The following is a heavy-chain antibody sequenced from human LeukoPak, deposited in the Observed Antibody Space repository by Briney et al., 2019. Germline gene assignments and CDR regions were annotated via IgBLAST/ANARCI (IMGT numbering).Heavy chain of an antibody. CDR2: ISSSSTYI. D-gene: IGHD3-22*01. CDR1: RFTFSSYR. Sequence: GGSLRLSCAASRFTFSSYRMNWVRQAPGKGLEWVSSISSSSTYIYYADSVKGRFTISRDNAKNSLYLQMNSLRAEDTAVYYCARDATYYYDSTGYYSLSHLDYWGQGTLVTVSS. CDR3: ARDATYYYDSTGYYSLSHLDY. V-gene: IGHV3-21*01. J-gene: IGHJ4*02.